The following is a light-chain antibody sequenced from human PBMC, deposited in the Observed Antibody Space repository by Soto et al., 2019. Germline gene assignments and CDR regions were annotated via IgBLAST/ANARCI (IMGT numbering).Light chain of an antibody. Sequence: QSVLRQPPSVSGAPGQGVTISCTGSSSNIGAGYDVHWYQQLPGTAPKLLIYGNSNRPSGVPDRFSGSKSGTSASLAITGLQAEDEALYYCHSYDSSLTALVIFGGGTKLTVL. V-gene: IGLV1-40*01. CDR1: SSNIGAGYD. CDR3: HSYDSSLTALVI. J-gene: IGLJ2*01. CDR2: GNS.